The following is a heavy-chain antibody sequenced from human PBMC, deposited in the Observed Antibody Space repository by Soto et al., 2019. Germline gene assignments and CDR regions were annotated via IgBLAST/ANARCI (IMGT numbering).Heavy chain of an antibody. V-gene: IGHV3-23*01. CDR3: AKGGGSYYYYGMDV. D-gene: IGHD5-12*01. Sequence: GGSLRLSCAASGFTFSSYAMSWVRQAPGKGLEWVSAISGSGGSTYYADSVKGRFTISRDNSKNTLYLQMNSLRAEDTAVYYCAKGGGSYYYYGMDVWGQGTTVTVSS. CDR2: ISGSGGST. J-gene: IGHJ6*02. CDR1: GFTFSSYA.